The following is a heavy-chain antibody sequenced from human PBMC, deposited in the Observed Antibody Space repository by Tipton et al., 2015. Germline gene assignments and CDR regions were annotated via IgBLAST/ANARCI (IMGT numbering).Heavy chain of an antibody. D-gene: IGHD6-13*01. Sequence: SLRLSCAASGFTFSGYVLHWVRQAPGKGLEWVATISYDGSSKYYADSVKGRFTISRDNSKSTLYLQMNSLRVEDTAVYYCAKGYVAWGQGTLVIVSA. CDR2: ISYDGSSK. V-gene: IGHV3-30*07. CDR3: AKGYVA. J-gene: IGHJ1*01. CDR1: GFTFSGYV.